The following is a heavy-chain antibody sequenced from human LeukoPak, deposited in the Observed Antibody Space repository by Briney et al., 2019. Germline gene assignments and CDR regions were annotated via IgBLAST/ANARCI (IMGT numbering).Heavy chain of an antibody. CDR2: ISRSGSTI. Sequence: GGSLRLSCAASGFTFSAYGMNWVRQAPGKGLEWVSYISRSGSTIYYADSVKGRFTISRDNAKNSLSLQMNSLRAEDTAVYYCARDRDGYNSFDIWGQGTMVTVSS. J-gene: IGHJ3*02. CDR3: ARDRDGYNSFDI. D-gene: IGHD5-24*01. CDR1: GFTFSAYG. V-gene: IGHV3-48*03.